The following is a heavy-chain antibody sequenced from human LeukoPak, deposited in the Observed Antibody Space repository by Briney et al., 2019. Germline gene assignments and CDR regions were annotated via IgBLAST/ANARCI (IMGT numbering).Heavy chain of an antibody. Sequence: PGGSLRLSCAASGFTFDDYAMHWFRQAPGKGLEWVSGISWNSGSIGYADSVKGRFTISRDDAKNSLYLQMNSLRAEDTALYYCAKSVSALRNYYGMDVWGQGTTVTVSS. CDR1: GFTFDDYA. CDR2: ISWNSGSI. V-gene: IGHV3-9*01. D-gene: IGHD1-14*01. CDR3: AKSVSALRNYYGMDV. J-gene: IGHJ6*02.